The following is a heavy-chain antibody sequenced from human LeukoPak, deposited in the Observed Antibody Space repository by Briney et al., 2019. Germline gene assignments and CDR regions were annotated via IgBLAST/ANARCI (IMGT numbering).Heavy chain of an antibody. CDR1: GYSISSGYY. CDR2: IYHSGST. CDR3: AFPSADYVWGSYRYRGYYFDY. D-gene: IGHD3-16*02. Sequence: PSETLSLTCAVSGYSISSGYYWGWIRQPPGKGLEWIGSIYHSGSTYYNPSLKNRVTISVDTSKNQFSLKLSSVTAADTAVYYCAFPSADYVWGSYRYRGYYFDYWGQGTLVTVSS. J-gene: IGHJ4*02. V-gene: IGHV4-38-2*01.